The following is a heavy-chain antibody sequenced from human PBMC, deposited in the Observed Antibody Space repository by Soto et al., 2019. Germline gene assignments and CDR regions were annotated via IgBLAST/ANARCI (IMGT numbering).Heavy chain of an antibody. CDR2: INHSGST. CDR1: GGSFSGYY. D-gene: IGHD3-22*01. J-gene: IGHJ6*02. Sequence: PSETLSLTCAVYGGSFSGYYWSWIRQPPGKGLEWIGEINHSGSTNYNPSLKSRDTISVDTSKNQFSLKLSAVTAADTAVYYRATDPWRRYSYDGSGYYYYYYYGMDVWGQGTTVTVSS. CDR3: ATDPWRRYSYDGSGYYYYYYYGMDV. V-gene: IGHV4-34*01.